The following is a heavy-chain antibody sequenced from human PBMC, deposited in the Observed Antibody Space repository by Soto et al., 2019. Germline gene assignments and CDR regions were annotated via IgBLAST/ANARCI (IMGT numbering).Heavy chain of an antibody. Sequence: LRLSCAASGFTFSNAWMNWVRQAPGKGLEWVGRIKSKTDGGTTDYAAPVKGRFTISRDDSKNTLYLQMNSLKTEDTAVYYCTTDPVTMIVVVPSSGWGQGTLVPVS. D-gene: IGHD3-22*01. CDR2: IKSKTDGGTT. CDR1: GFTFSNAW. V-gene: IGHV3-15*07. J-gene: IGHJ4*02. CDR3: TTDPVTMIVVVPSSG.